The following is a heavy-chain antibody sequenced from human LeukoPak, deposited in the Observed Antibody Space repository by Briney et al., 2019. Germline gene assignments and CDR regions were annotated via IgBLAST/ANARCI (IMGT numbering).Heavy chain of an antibody. CDR2: LSGSGITT. V-gene: IGHV3-23*01. Sequence: GGSLRFSCAASGFTFSNSAMSWVRRAPGKGLEWVSTLSGSGITTYYADSVKGRFTISRDNSKNTLYLQMNSLRAEDTAVYYCAKGIYSSGWSYFDYWGHGTLVTVSS. D-gene: IGHD6-19*01. J-gene: IGHJ4*01. CDR3: AKGIYSSGWSYFDY. CDR1: GFTFSNSA.